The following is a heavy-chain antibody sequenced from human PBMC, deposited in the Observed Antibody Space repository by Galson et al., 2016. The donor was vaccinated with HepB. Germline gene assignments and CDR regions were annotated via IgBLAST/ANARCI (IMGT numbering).Heavy chain of an antibody. Sequence: SLRLSCAASGFTFSYHGMHWVRQAPGKGLEWVSTITGSGVSSYYADSVKGRFTNSRDNSKNNVYLQMNSLRADDTAVYYCAKDGGAWGYYYGDWNLDLWGRGTLVTVSS. J-gene: IGHJ2*01. V-gene: IGHV3-23*01. CDR2: ITGSGVSS. D-gene: IGHD3-22*01. CDR3: AKDGGAWGYYYGDWNLDL. CDR1: GFTFSYHG.